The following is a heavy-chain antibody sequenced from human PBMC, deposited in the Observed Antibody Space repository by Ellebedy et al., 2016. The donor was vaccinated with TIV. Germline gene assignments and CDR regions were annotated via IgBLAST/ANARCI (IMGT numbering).Heavy chain of an antibody. CDR3: ASRIAVAIYYYYGMDV. CDR2: IIPIFGTA. D-gene: IGHD6-19*01. CDR1: GGTFSSYA. Sequence: AASVKVSCKASGGTFSSYAISWVRQAPGQGLEWMGGIIPIFGTANYAQKFQGRVTITADESTSTAYMELSSLRSEDTAVYYCASRIAVAIYYYYGMDVWGQGTTVTVSS. J-gene: IGHJ6*02. V-gene: IGHV1-69*13.